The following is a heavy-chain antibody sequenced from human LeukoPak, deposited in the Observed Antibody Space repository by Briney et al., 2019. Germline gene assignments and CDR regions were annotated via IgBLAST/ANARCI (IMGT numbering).Heavy chain of an antibody. V-gene: IGHV3-15*01. J-gene: IGHJ4*02. Sequence: GGSLRLSCAASGFTFSNAWMSWVRQAPGKGLEWVGRIKSKTDGGTTDYAAPVKGRFTISRDDSKNTLYLQMNSLKTEDTAVYYCTTDWVWFGDLVSYWGQGTLVTVSS. CDR2: IKSKTDGGTT. CDR1: GFTFSNAW. D-gene: IGHD3-10*01. CDR3: TTDWVWFGDLVSY.